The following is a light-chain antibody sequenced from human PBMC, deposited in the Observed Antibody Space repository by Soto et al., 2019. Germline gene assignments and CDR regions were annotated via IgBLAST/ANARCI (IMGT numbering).Light chain of an antibody. CDR1: QSSSSY. V-gene: IGKV1-39*01. CDR2: AAS. CDR3: QQRYSTPLT. Sequence: DIQMTQSPSSLSASIGDRVNITCRASQSSSSYLNWYQQKPGKSPKFLIYAASNLQSGVPSRFSGSGSGTDFTLTISSLQPEDFATYYCQQRYSTPLTFGGGTKVEI. J-gene: IGKJ4*01.